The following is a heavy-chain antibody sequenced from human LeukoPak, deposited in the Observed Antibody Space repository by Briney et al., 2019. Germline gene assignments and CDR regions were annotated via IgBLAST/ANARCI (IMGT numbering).Heavy chain of an antibody. Sequence: GASLKISCKGSGYSFTNYWIGWVRQLPGKGLEWMGIIYPGDSDSRYSPSFQGQVTISADKSISTAYLQRSSLKASDTAMYYCASSGDYYDSSGYYYDAFDIWGQGTMVTVSS. CDR2: IYPGDSDS. V-gene: IGHV5-51*01. D-gene: IGHD3-22*01. CDR3: ASSGDYYDSSGYYYDAFDI. CDR1: GYSFTNYW. J-gene: IGHJ3*02.